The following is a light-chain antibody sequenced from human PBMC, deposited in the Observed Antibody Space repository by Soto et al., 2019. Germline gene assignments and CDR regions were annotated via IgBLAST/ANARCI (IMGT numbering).Light chain of an antibody. CDR3: LQHDAYPLT. CDR1: QSVSSSY. V-gene: IGKV3-20*01. Sequence: EIALTQSPGTLSLSPGERATLSCRASQSVSSSYLAWYQQKPGQAPRLLIYGASSRATGIPDRFSGSGSGTDFTLTISRLEPEDFAVYYCLQHDAYPLTFGQGTKVEVK. CDR2: GAS. J-gene: IGKJ1*01.